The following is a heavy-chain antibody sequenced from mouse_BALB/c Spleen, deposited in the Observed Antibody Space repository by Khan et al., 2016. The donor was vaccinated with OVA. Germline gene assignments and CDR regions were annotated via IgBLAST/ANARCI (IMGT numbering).Heavy chain of an antibody. V-gene: IGHV5-6*02. CDR3: ASHLTGSFDY. CDR1: GFRFSSYS. CDR2: ISSGGDYT. J-gene: IGHJ3*01. Sequence: EVELVESGGDLVKPGGSLKPSCAASGFRFSSYSMSWVRQTPDKRLEWVATISSGGDYTYYPDIVKGRFTISRDNAKNTLYLQMSSLKSEDTAMYYCASHLTGSFDYWGQGTLVTVSA. D-gene: IGHD4-1*01.